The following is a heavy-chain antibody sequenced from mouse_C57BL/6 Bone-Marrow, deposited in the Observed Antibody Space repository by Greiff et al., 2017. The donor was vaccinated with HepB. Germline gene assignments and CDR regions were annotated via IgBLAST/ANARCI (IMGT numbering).Heavy chain of an antibody. D-gene: IGHD2-2*01. J-gene: IGHJ4*01. CDR2: INSDGGST. Sequence: EVKLMESGGGLVQPGESLKLSCESNEYEFPSHDMSWVRKTPEKRLELVAAINSDGGSTYYPDTMEKRFIISRDNTKKTLYLQMSSLRSEDTALYYCARQVTTKGGYAMDYWGQGTSVTVSS. V-gene: IGHV5-2*01. CDR3: ARQVTTKGGYAMDY. CDR1: EYEFPSHD.